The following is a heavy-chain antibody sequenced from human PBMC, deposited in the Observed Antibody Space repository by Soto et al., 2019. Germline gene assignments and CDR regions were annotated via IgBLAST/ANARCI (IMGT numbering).Heavy chain of an antibody. CDR3: AGLGRNAFDI. J-gene: IGHJ3*02. CDR1: GGSISSYY. Sequence: SETLSLTCTVSGGSISSYYWSWIRQPPGKGLEWIGYIYYSGSTNYNPSLKSRVTISVDTSKNQFSLKLSSVTAADTAVYYCAGLGRNAFDIWGQGTMVTVSS. V-gene: IGHV4-59*01. CDR2: IYYSGST.